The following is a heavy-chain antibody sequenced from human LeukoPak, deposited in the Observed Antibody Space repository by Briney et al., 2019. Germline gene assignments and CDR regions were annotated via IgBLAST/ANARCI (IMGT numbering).Heavy chain of an antibody. CDR3: ARGGTSLRDFDY. Sequence: PSETLSLTCAVYGGSFSGYYWSWIRQPPGKGLEWLGEINHSGSTNYSPSLKNRVTISVDTSKNQFSLKLRSVTAADTAVYYCARGGTSLRDFDYWGQGMLVTVPS. CDR1: GGSFSGYY. J-gene: IGHJ4*02. D-gene: IGHD1-1*01. V-gene: IGHV4-34*01. CDR2: INHSGST.